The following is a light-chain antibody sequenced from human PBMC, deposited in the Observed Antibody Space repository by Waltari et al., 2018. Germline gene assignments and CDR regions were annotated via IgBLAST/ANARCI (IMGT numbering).Light chain of an antibody. J-gene: IGLJ2*01. CDR1: SSNIGNNY. Sequence: QSVLTQPPSVSAAPGQKVAISCSGGSSNIGNNYVSWYHQLPGSPPNLLIYDSDKLPSGIPDLFSGSKSGTSATLGLTGLQTGDEADYYCAAWDSGLSAIIFGGGTKLTVL. V-gene: IGLV1-51*01. CDR2: DSD. CDR3: AAWDSGLSAII.